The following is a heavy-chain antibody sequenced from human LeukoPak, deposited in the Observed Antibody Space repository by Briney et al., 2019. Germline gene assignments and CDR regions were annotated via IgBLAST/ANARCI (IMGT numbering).Heavy chain of an antibody. CDR1: GGSISSYY. V-gene: IGHV4-59*08. Sequence: SSETLSLTCTVSGGSISSYYWSWIRQPPGKGLEWIGYIYYSGSTNYNPSLKSRVTISVDTSKNQFSLKLSSVTAADTAVYYCARQSRKYSSSWYVYWGQGTLVTVSS. J-gene: IGHJ4*02. CDR3: ARQSRKYSSSWYVY. D-gene: IGHD6-13*01. CDR2: IYYSGST.